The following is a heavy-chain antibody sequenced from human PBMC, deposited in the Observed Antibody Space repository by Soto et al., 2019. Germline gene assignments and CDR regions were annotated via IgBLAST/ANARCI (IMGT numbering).Heavy chain of an antibody. Sequence: GGSLRLSCAASGFTFSSYAMSWVRQAPGKGLEWVSAISGSGGSTYYADSVKGRFTISRDNSKNTLYLQMNSLRAEDTAVYYCAKGERGYDLYYYYYYMDVWGKGTTVTVSS. V-gene: IGHV3-23*01. D-gene: IGHD5-12*01. CDR3: AKGERGYDLYYYYYYMDV. J-gene: IGHJ6*03. CDR1: GFTFSSYA. CDR2: ISGSGGST.